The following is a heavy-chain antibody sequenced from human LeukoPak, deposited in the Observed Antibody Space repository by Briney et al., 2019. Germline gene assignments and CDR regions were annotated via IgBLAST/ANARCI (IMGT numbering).Heavy chain of an antibody. D-gene: IGHD3-22*01. CDR1: GGSFSGYY. V-gene: IGHV4-34*01. Sequence: SETLSLTCAVYGGSFSGYYWSWIRQPPGKGLEWIGEINHSGSTNYNPSLKSRVTISVDTSKNQFSLKLSSVTAADTAVYYCARGGIVVVRLYYGIDVWGQGTTVTVSS. J-gene: IGHJ6*02. CDR2: INHSGST. CDR3: ARGGIVVVRLYYGIDV.